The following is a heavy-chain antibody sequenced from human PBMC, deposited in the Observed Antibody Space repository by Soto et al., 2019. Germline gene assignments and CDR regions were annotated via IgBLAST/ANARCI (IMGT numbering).Heavy chain of an antibody. CDR1: GYTFTSYY. CDR2: INPSGGST. J-gene: IGHJ6*02. Sequence: QVQLVQSGAEVKKPGASVKVSCKASGYTFTSYYMHWVRQAPGQGLEWMGIINPSGGSTSYAQKFQGRVTMTRDTSTSTVYMELSSLRSEDTAVYYCASEQLWLSLPSCYYYGMDVWGQGTTVTVSS. CDR3: ASEQLWLSLPSCYYYGMDV. V-gene: IGHV1-46*01. D-gene: IGHD5-18*01.